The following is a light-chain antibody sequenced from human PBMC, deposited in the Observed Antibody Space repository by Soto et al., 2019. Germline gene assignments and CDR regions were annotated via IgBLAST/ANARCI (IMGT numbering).Light chain of an antibody. CDR3: GSYAGK. Sequence: QSALTQPPSASGSPGQSVAISCTGTSSDVGGYNYVSWYQQHPGKAPKLIIYEVSKRPSGVPDRFSGSKSGNTASLTVSGLQAEDEADYYCGSYAGKFGGGTQLTVL. J-gene: IGLJ2*01. CDR2: EVS. V-gene: IGLV2-8*01. CDR1: SSDVGGYNY.